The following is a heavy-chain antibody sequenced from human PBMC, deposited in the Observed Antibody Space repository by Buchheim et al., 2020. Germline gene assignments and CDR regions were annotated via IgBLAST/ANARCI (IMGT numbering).Heavy chain of an antibody. D-gene: IGHD3-22*01. CDR3: KYHYDSSGDPFGENYHYNHALDV. V-gene: IGHV1-69*04. CDR1: GGPFSIYG. CDR2: IITMFDKI. Sequence: QVQLVQSGAEVKKPGSSVKVSCKASGGPFSIYGINWVRQAPGQGLEWMGSIITMFDKISYAQKFQGRVTITADKSTRTVYMELSSLTSDDTAVYYCKYHYDSSGDPFGENYHYNHALDVWGQGTT. J-gene: IGHJ6*02.